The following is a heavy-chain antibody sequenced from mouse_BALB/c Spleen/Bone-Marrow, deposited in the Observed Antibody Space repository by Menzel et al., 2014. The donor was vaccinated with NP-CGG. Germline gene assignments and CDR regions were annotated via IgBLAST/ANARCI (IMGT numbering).Heavy chain of an antibody. J-gene: IGHJ2*01. CDR2: INPYNGDT. CDR1: GYSFTGYF. CDR3: ARSGYYGSSYFDY. D-gene: IGHD1-1*01. Sequence: EVKLVESGSELVKPGASVKISCKASGYSFTGYFMNWVMQSHGKSLEWIGRINPYNGDTFYNQKFKGKATLTVDKSSSTAHMELRSLASEDSAVYYCARSGYYGSSYFDYWGQGTTLTVSS. V-gene: IGHV1-20*02.